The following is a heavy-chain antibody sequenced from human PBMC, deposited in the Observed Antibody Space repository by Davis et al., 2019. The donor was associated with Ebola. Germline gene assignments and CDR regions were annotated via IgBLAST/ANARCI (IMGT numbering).Heavy chain of an antibody. V-gene: IGHV3-43*01. Sequence: GESLKISCAASGFTFDDYTMHWVRQAPGKGLEWVSLISWDGGSTYYADSVKGRFTISRDNAKNSLYLQMNSLRAEDTAVYYCARDETYCGGDCYSESFDYWGQGTLVTVSS. CDR2: ISWDGGST. CDR1: GFTFDDYT. J-gene: IGHJ4*02. CDR3: ARDETYCGGDCYSESFDY. D-gene: IGHD2-21*02.